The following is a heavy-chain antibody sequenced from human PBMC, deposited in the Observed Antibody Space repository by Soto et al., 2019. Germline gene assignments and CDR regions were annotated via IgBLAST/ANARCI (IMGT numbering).Heavy chain of an antibody. CDR2: MWDDGTEK. D-gene: IGHD6-13*01. CDR3: ARDVGAAGISRWLDT. J-gene: IGHJ5*02. CDR1: GFPVSNYG. Sequence: QVQLVESGGGVVQPGKSLRLSCAASGFPVSNYGMQWVRQAPGKGLEWVALMWDDGTEKYDVDSVKGRFTISRDNSRNTLYLEMNGLRSDDTADYYCARDVGAAGISRWLDTWGQGTEVIVSS. V-gene: IGHV3-33*01.